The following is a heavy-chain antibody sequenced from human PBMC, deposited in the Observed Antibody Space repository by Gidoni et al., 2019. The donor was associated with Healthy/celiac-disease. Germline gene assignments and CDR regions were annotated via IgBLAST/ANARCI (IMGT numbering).Heavy chain of an antibody. Sequence: QVQLVQSGAEVKKPGASVKVSCKASGYTFTSSDINWVRQATGQGLEWMGWMNPNRCNTGYAQKLQGRVTITRNTSISTAYMELSSLRSEDTAVYYCARALGDYWYFDLWGRGTLVTVSS. CDR3: ARALGDYWYFDL. V-gene: IGHV1-8*03. J-gene: IGHJ2*01. D-gene: IGHD2-21*01. CDR1: GYTFTSSD. CDR2: MNPNRCNT.